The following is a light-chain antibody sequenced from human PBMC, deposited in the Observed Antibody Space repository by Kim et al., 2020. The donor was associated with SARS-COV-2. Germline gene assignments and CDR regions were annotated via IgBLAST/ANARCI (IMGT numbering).Light chain of an antibody. CDR1: QSISSW. J-gene: IGKJ1*01. CDR3: QQSTRA. Sequence: SLSASVGDRVTITCRASQSISSWLAWYQQKPGKAPKLLIYDASSLESGVPSRFSGSGSGTEFTLTISSLQPDDFATYYCQQSTRAFGQGTKVDIK. V-gene: IGKV1-5*01. CDR2: DAS.